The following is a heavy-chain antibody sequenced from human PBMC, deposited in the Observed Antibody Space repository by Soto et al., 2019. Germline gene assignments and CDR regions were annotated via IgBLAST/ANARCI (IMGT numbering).Heavy chain of an antibody. J-gene: IGHJ4*02. Sequence: SETLSLTCTVSGGSISSSSYYWGWIRQPPGKGLEWIGSIYYSGSTYYNPSLKSRVTISVDTSKNQFSLQLNSVTPEDTAVYFCVGGPSLTGSFFDSWGQGTLVTVSS. CDR2: IYYSGST. D-gene: IGHD3-9*01. CDR3: VGGPSLTGSFFDS. V-gene: IGHV4-39*01. CDR1: GGSISSSSYY.